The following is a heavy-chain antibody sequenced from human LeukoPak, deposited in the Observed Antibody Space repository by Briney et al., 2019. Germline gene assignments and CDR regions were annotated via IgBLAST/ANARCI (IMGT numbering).Heavy chain of an antibody. J-gene: IGHJ4*02. V-gene: IGHV4-4*09. D-gene: IGHD4-23*01. Sequence: SETLSLTCTVSGGSISSYYWSWIRQPPGKGLEWIGYIYTSGSTNYNPSLKSRVTISVDTSKNQFSLKLSSVTAADPAVYYCARHRYDGGKSLYYFDYWGQGTLVTVSS. CDR1: GGSISSYY. CDR2: IYTSGST. CDR3: ARHRYDGGKSLYYFDY.